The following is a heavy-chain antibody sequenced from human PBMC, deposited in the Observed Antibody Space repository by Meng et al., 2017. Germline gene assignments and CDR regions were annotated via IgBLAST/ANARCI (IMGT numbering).Heavy chain of an antibody. Sequence: WVRQDPGKGLKWIDRIKSKTDGGTTDYAAXVKGRFTISRDDSKNTLYLQMNSLKTEDTAVYYCTTPLPLDGHYYDSSGYYYGPPDYCGQGTLVTVSS. J-gene: IGHJ4*02. CDR3: TTPLPLDGHYYDSSGYYYGPPDY. D-gene: IGHD3-22*01. CDR2: IKSKTDGGTT. V-gene: IGHV3-15*01.